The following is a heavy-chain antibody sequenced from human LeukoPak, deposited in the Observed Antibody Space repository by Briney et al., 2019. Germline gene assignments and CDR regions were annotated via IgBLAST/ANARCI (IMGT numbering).Heavy chain of an antibody. CDR3: AKVRAVVVTDDAFDI. V-gene: IGHV3-9*01. J-gene: IGHJ3*02. CDR2: ISWNSGSI. Sequence: GGSLRLSCAASGFTFDDYAMHWVRQAPGKGLEWVSGISWNSGSIGYADSVKGRFTISRDNAKNSLYLQMNSLRAEDTALYYCAKVRAVVVTDDAFDIWGQGTMVTVSS. CDR1: GFTFDDYA. D-gene: IGHD3-22*01.